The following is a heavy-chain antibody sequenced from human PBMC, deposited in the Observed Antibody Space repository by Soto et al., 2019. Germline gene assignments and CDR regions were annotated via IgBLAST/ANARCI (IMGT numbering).Heavy chain of an antibody. CDR2: INAGNGNT. J-gene: IGHJ6*02. D-gene: IGHD3-10*01. Sequence: GASVKVSCKASGYTFTSYAMHWVRQAPGQRLEWMGWINAGNGNTKYSQKFQGRVTITRDTSASTAYMELSSLRSEDTAVYYCARELWFGELLPYYYGMDVWGQGTTVTVSS. CDR1: GYTFTSYA. V-gene: IGHV1-3*01. CDR3: ARELWFGELLPYYYGMDV.